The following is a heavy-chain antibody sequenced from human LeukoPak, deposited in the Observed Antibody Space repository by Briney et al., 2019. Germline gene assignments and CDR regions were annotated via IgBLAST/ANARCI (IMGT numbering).Heavy chain of an antibody. CDR3: AKDHILRYFDWSPEYYFDY. D-gene: IGHD3-9*01. Sequence: GGSLRLSRAASGFTFSSYAMSWVRQAPGKGLEWVSAISGSGGSTYYADSVKGRFTISRDNSKNTLYLQMNSLRAEDTAVYYCAKDHILRYFDWSPEYYFDYWGQGTLVTVSS. CDR1: GFTFSSYA. CDR2: ISGSGGST. J-gene: IGHJ4*02. V-gene: IGHV3-23*01.